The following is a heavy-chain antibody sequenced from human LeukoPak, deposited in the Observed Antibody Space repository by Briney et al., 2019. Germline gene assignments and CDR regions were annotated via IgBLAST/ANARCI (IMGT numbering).Heavy chain of an antibody. Sequence: GGSLRLSCAASGFTFSSYAMSWVRQAPGKGLEWVSAISGSGGSTYYADSVKGRFTISRDNSKNTLYLQMNSLRAEDTAVYYCARALSRIAARPHYYYYYMDVWGKGTTVTVSS. J-gene: IGHJ6*03. V-gene: IGHV3-23*01. CDR3: ARALSRIAARPHYYYYYMDV. CDR2: ISGSGGST. D-gene: IGHD6-6*01. CDR1: GFTFSSYA.